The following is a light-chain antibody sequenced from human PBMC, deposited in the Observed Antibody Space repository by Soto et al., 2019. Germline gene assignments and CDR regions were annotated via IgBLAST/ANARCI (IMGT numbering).Light chain of an antibody. Sequence: QTVVTQEPSFSVSPGGTVTLTCGLSSGSVSTSYYPSWYQQTPGQAPRTLIYSTNTRSSGVPDRFSGSILGNKAALTITGAQADDESDYYCVLYMGNGSVVFGGGTKLTVL. CDR2: STN. J-gene: IGLJ2*01. V-gene: IGLV8-61*01. CDR1: SGSVSTSYY. CDR3: VLYMGNGSVV.